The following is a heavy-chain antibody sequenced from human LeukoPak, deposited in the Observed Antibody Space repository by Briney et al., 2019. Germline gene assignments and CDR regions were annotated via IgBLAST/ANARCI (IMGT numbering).Heavy chain of an antibody. D-gene: IGHD5-18*01. CDR1: GGSVSSGSYY. Sequence: KTSETLSLTCTVSGGSVSSGSYYWSWIRQPPGKGLEWIGFVYFSGSTNYNPSLKSRVTISVDTSKNQFSLELSSVTAADTAVYYCARDRSYGYFDYWGQGTLVTVSS. V-gene: IGHV4-61*01. CDR3: ARDRSYGYFDY. CDR2: VYFSGST. J-gene: IGHJ4*02.